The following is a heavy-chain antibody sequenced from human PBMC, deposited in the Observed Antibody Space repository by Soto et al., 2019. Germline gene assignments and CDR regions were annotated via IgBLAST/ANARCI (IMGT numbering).Heavy chain of an antibody. CDR3: ARCPDTQLNYYYYGLDA. Sequence: PSETLSLTCTVSGGSISSSIYYWAWIRKPPGKGLEWIGSIYYSGSVYYNPSLKSRVTMSPDTSKNQFSLELSSVNAADTAVYYCARCPDTQLNYYYYGLDAWGRGTTVTVSS. CDR2: IYYSGSV. V-gene: IGHV4-39*01. CDR1: GGSISSSIYY. J-gene: IGHJ6*02. D-gene: IGHD1-1*01.